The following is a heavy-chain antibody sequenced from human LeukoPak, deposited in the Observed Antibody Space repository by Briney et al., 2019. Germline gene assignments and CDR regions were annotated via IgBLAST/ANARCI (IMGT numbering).Heavy chain of an antibody. CDR1: GGSISGSY. CDR3: ARDWGFDYGDYVHYYYTDV. V-gene: IGHV4-4*08. Sequence: SETLSLTCTVSGGSISGSYWSWIRQPPGKGLEWIAYMYNSGSTNYNPSLKSRVTISVDTSKNQFSLKLSSVTAADTAVYYCARDWGFDYGDYVHYYYTDVWGKGTTVTVSS. CDR2: MYNSGST. J-gene: IGHJ6*03. D-gene: IGHD4-17*01.